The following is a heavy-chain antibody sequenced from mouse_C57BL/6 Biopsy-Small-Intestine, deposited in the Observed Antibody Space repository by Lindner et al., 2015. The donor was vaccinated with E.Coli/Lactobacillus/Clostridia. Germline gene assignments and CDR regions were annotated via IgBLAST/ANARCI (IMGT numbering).Heavy chain of an antibody. CDR1: GFTFNTYA. V-gene: IGHV10-3*01. J-gene: IGHJ3*01. Sequence: VQLQESGGGLVQPKGSLKLSCAASGFTFNTYAMHWVRQAPGKGLEWVARIRSKSSNYATYYADSVKDRFTISRDDSQSMLYLQMNNLKTEDTAMYYCVRDSRIYYYGSSPAWFAYWGQGTLVTVSA. D-gene: IGHD1-1*01. CDR2: IRSKSSNYAT. CDR3: VRDSRIYYYGSSPAWFAY.